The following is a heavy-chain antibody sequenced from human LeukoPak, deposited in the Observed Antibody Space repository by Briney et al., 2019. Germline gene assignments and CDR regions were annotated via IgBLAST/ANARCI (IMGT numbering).Heavy chain of an antibody. CDR1: RGSITNYY. D-gene: IGHD2-8*01. V-gene: IGHV4-4*07. CDR3: ARTMGHNLFDY. J-gene: IGHJ4*02. Sequence: PSETLSLTCTVSRGSITNYYWSWIRQPAGKRLEWIGRIYDSGSTEYTPPLKSRVAMSVDTSKNQFSLKLTSVTVADTAVYYCARTMGHNLFDYWGQGSLVTVSS. CDR2: IYDSGST.